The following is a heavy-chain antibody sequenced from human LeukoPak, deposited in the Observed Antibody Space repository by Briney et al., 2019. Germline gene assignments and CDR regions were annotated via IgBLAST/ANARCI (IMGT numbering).Heavy chain of an antibody. CDR1: RGSISTYD. V-gene: IGHV4-59*01. D-gene: IGHD6-13*01. CDR3: ARESGYVSSQVWFEP. J-gene: IGHJ5*02. CDR2: MNSRGGN. Sequence: PSETLSLTCTVSRGSISTYDWTWIRQSPGKGLEWIGYMNSRGGNMYNPSLKSRATISVDTSKNQFSLKLTSVTAADPAVYYCARESGYVSSQVWFEPWGQGTLVTVSS.